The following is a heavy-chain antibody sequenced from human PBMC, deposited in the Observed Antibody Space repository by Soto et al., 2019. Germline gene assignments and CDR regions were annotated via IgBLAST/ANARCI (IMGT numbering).Heavy chain of an antibody. V-gene: IGHV3-23*01. Sequence: PGGSLRLSCAASGFTFSSYAMSWVRQAPGKGLEWVSAISGSGGSTYYADSVKGRFTISRDNSKNTLYLQMNSLRAEDTAVYYCAKDLPLGVVVPAASRLGNYYYYGMDVWGQGTTVTVSS. CDR1: GFTFSSYA. D-gene: IGHD2-2*01. CDR2: ISGSGGST. CDR3: AKDLPLGVVVPAASRLGNYYYYGMDV. J-gene: IGHJ6*02.